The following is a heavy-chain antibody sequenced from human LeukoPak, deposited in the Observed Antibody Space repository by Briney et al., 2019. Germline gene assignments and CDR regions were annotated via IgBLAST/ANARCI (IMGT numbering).Heavy chain of an antibody. CDR1: GFTFSNYA. D-gene: IGHD3-16*01. V-gene: IGHV3-64*01. J-gene: IGHJ6*03. CDR3: ATLMGDKHPLNRYYIDV. CDR2: ISSDGGST. Sequence: GGSLRLSCAASGFTFSNYAMHWVRQAPGKGLEYVSAISSDGGSTYYASSVKGRFTISRDNSKNMLYLQMGSLRAEDMAVYYCATLMGDKHPLNRYYIDVWGKGTTVTVSS.